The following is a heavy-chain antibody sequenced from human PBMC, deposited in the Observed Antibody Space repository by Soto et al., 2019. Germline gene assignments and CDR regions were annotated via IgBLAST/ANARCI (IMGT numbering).Heavy chain of an antibody. V-gene: IGHV4-61*01. J-gene: IGHJ4*02. CDR2: SGGT. Sequence: SETLSLXCTVSGGSVSSGSYYWSWIRQPPGKGLEWIGYSGGTNYSPSLKSRVTISPDTSKNQFSLRLSSVTAADTAVYYCARVGYSSGWYYFDYWGQGTLVTVSS. D-gene: IGHD6-19*01. CDR3: ARVGYSSGWYYFDY. CDR1: GGSVSSGSYY.